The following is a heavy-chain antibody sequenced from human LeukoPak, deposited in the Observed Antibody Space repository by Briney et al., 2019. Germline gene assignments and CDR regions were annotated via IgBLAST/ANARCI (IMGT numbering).Heavy chain of an antibody. Sequence: GGSLRLSCAASGFTFSSCGMHWVRQAPGKGLEWVAVIWYDGSKKYYADSVKGRFTISRDNSKNTLYLQMNSLRAEDTAVYYCARDLSSGWTPYFDYWGQGTLVTVSS. CDR2: IWYDGSKK. CDR1: GFTFSSCG. D-gene: IGHD6-19*01. V-gene: IGHV3-33*01. CDR3: ARDLSSGWTPYFDY. J-gene: IGHJ4*02.